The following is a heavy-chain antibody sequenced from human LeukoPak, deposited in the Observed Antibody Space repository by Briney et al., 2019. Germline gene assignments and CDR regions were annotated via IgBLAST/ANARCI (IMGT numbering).Heavy chain of an antibody. D-gene: IGHD2-15*01. CDR3: ARVMVYCSGGSCYSGRGYYYYYMDV. J-gene: IGHJ6*03. CDR2: INHSGST. CDR1: GFTFSNYW. V-gene: IGHV4-34*01. Sequence: PGGSLRLSCAASGFTFSNYWMSWVRQPPGKGLEWIGEINHSGSTNYNPSLKSRVTISVDTSKNQFSLKLSSVTAADTAVYYCARVMVYCSGGSCYSGRGYYYYYMDVWGKGTTVTVSS.